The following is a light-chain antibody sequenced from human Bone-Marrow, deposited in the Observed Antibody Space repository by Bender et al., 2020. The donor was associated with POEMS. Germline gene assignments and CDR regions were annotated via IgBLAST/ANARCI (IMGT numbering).Light chain of an antibody. Sequence: QSALTQPRSVSGSPGHSVTISCSGTSSDVGAYNFVSWYQQHPGKAPKLLIYEVRKRPSGVSNRFSGSKSGNTASLTISGLQADDEADYYCGSYSSSSTLYVFGTGTKVTVL. V-gene: IGLV2-14*01. J-gene: IGLJ1*01. CDR2: EVR. CDR1: SSDVGAYNF. CDR3: GSYSSSSTLYV.